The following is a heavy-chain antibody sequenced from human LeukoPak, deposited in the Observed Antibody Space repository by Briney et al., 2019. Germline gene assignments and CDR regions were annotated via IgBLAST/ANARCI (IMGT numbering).Heavy chain of an antibody. CDR3: ATLIAVDY. CDR1: GGSFSGYY. Sequence: PSETLSLTCAVYGGSFSGYYWSWIRQPPGKGLEWIGEINHSGSTNYNPSLKSRVTISVDTSKNQFSLKLSSVTAADTAVYYCATLIAVDYWGQGTLVTVSS. J-gene: IGHJ4*02. D-gene: IGHD6-19*01. CDR2: INHSGST. V-gene: IGHV4-34*01.